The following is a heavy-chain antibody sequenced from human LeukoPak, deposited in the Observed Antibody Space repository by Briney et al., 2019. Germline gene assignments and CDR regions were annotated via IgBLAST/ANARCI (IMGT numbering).Heavy chain of an antibody. CDR2: ISYDGSNK. CDR3: ARAAEAMVTSYFDY. CDR1: GFTFSSYA. J-gene: IGHJ4*02. V-gene: IGHV3-30*04. D-gene: IGHD5-18*01. Sequence: PGRSLRLSCAASGFTFSSYAMHWVRQAPGKGLEWVAVISYDGSNKYYADSVKGRFTISRDNSKNTLYLQMNSLRAEDTAVYYCARAAEAMVTSYFDYWGQGTLVTVFS.